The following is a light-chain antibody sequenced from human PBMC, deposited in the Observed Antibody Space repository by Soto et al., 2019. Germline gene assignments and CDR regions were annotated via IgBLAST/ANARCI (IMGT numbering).Light chain of an antibody. Sequence: QSALTQPASVSGSPGQSITISCTGTSSDVGSYNVVSWYQQHPGKAPKLMIYDGSKRPSGVSNRFSGSKSGNTASLTISGLQAEDEADYYCCSYAGTGTYVFGTGTKLTVL. V-gene: IGLV2-23*01. CDR3: CSYAGTGTYV. J-gene: IGLJ1*01. CDR1: SSDVGSYNV. CDR2: DGS.